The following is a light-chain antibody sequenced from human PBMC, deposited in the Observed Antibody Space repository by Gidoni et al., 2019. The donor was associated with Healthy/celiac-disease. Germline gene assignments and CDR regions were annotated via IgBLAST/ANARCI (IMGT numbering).Light chain of an antibody. Sequence: AIRITQSPSSLSASTGDRVTITCRARQGISSYLAWYQQKPGKAPKLLIYAASTLQSGVPSRFSGSGSGTDFTLTISCLQSEDFATYYCQQYYSYAITFGQGTRLEIK. CDR1: QGISSY. J-gene: IGKJ5*01. V-gene: IGKV1-8*01. CDR3: QQYYSYAIT. CDR2: AAS.